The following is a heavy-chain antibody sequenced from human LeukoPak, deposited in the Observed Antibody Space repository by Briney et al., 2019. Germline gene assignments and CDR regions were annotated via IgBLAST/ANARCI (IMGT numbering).Heavy chain of an antibody. CDR3: AREQYSSSWYYFDY. D-gene: IGHD6-13*01. J-gene: IGHJ4*02. Sequence: GGSLRLSCAASEFTFSSYGMHWVRQAPGKGLEWVALIWYDGTNEYYADSVKGRFTISRDNAKNSLYLQMNSLRAEDTAVYYCAREQYSSSWYYFDYWGQGTLVTVSS. CDR2: IWYDGTNE. V-gene: IGHV3-33*01. CDR1: EFTFSSYG.